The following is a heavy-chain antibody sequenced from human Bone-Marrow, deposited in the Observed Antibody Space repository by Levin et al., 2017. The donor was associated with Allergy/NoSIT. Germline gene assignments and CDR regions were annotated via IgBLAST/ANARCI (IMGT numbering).Heavy chain of an antibody. V-gene: IGHV4-30-2*01. CDR3: ATTRRFDYGDQQHWYYFDY. Sequence: SETLSLTCAVSGGSISSGGYSWSWIRQPPGKGLEWIGYIYHSGSTYYNPSLKSRVTISVDRSKNQFSLKLSSVTAADTAVYYCATTRRFDYGDQQHWYYFDYWGQGTLVTVSS. CDR1: GGSISSGGYS. CDR2: IYHSGST. D-gene: IGHD4-17*01. J-gene: IGHJ4*02.